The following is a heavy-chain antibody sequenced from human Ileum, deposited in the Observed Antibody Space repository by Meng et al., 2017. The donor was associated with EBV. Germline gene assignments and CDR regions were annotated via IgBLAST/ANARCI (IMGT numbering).Heavy chain of an antibody. J-gene: IGHJ5*02. CDR2: IYYSGST. CDR1: GASVTSSSYY. V-gene: IGHV4-61*01. D-gene: IGHD3-22*01. Sequence: QVQLQESGPGLVNPSETLSLTCTVSGASVTSSSYYWSWIRQPPGKGLEWIGYIYYSGSTNYNPSLKSRVTISVDTSKNQFSLKLSSVTAADTAVYYCARTNYDSSGYYNWFDPLGQGTLGTVAS. CDR3: ARTNYDSSGYYNWFDP.